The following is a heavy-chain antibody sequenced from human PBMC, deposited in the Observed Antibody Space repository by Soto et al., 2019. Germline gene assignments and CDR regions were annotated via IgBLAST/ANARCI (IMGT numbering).Heavy chain of an antibody. D-gene: IGHD5-12*01. CDR3: AKDLREMATNTPDY. V-gene: IGHV1-69*08. CDR2: IIPLLDTT. CDR1: GGTFSNDI. J-gene: IGHJ4*02. Sequence: SVKVSCKTSGGTFSNDIITWVRQAPGQGLEWMGRIIPLLDTTNYAQKFQGRVTITADNSKNTVYLQMNSLRGEDTAVYYCAKDLREMATNTPDYWGQGTLVTVSS.